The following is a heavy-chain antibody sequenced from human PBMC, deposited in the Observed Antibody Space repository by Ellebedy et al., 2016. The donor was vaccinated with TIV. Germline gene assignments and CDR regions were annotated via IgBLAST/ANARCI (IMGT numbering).Heavy chain of an antibody. Sequence: SETLSLTCAVYGGSFSGYYWSWIRQPPGKGLEWIGEINHSGSTNYNPSLKSRVTISVDTSKNQFSLKLSSVTAADTAVYYCARGIRAPNCSGGSCYSWPYSSGWYYFDYWGQGTLVTVSS. V-gene: IGHV4-34*01. J-gene: IGHJ4*02. CDR3: ARGIRAPNCSGGSCYSWPYSSGWYYFDY. D-gene: IGHD2-15*01. CDR2: INHSGST. CDR1: GGSFSGYY.